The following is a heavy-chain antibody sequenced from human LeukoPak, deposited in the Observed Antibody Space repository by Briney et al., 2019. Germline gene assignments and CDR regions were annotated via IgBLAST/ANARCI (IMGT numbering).Heavy chain of an antibody. CDR3: ARPGIAVAGEFFDY. J-gene: IGHJ4*02. D-gene: IGHD6-19*01. CDR1: GFTFSSYS. Sequence: GGSLRLSCAASGFTFSSYSMNWVRQAPGKGLEWVSFIRSSSSYIYYADSVKGRFTISRDNAKNSLYLQMNSLRAEDTAVYCCARPGIAVAGEFFDYWGQGTLVTVSS. CDR2: IRSSSSYI. V-gene: IGHV3-21*01.